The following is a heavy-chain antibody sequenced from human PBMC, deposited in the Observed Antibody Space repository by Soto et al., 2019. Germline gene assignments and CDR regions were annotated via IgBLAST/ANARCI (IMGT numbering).Heavy chain of an antibody. CDR1: GFTFSNYA. Sequence: EVQLLESGGGLVQPGRSLRLSCAASGFTFSNYAMSWVRQAPGQGLEWVSAISGSGGTTYYADSVKGRFTISIDNSKNTLFLQIRSLRAEVSAVYNDAQFFVNTGSNSGCTWNFQSCGQGTLVPLSS. CDR2: ISGSGGTT. J-gene: IGHJ4*02. V-gene: IGHV3-23*01. CDR3: AQFFVNTGSNSGCTWNFQS. D-gene: IGHD6-25*01.